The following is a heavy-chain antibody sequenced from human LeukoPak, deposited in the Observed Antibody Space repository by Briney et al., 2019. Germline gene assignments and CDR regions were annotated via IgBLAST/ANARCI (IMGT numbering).Heavy chain of an antibody. Sequence: GGSLRLPCAASGFTFTSYAMSWVRQAPGKGLEWVSAITGSGGTTYYADFVKGRFTISRDNSKNTLYLQMNGLRVEDTAVYYCAKMQGYFDYWGQGTLVTVSS. J-gene: IGHJ4*02. CDR3: AKMQGYFDY. CDR2: ITGSGGTT. CDR1: GFTFTSYA. V-gene: IGHV3-23*01.